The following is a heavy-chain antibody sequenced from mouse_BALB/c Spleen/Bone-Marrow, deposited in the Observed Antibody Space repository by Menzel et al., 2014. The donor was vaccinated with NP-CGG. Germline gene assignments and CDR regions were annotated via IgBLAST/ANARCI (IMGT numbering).Heavy chain of an antibody. J-gene: IGHJ2*01. CDR3: GAPYYYGSSDFDY. CDR1: GYSFXGYF. D-gene: IGHD1-1*01. Sequence: EVNVVDSGPELVKPGASVKISCKASGYSFXGYFMNWVKQSHGKSLEWIGRINPYNGDTFNNQKFKGKATLTVDKSSSTAHMELLSLTSEDSAVYYCGAPYYYGSSDFDYWGQGTTLTVSS. V-gene: IGHV1-37*01. CDR2: INPYNGDT.